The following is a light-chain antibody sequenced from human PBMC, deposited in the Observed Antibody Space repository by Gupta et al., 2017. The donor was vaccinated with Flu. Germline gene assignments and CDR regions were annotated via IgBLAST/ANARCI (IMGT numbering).Light chain of an antibody. CDR1: QSVSSSY. V-gene: IGKV3-20*01. J-gene: IGKJ2*01. Sequence: ERATFSCRASQSVSSSYLAWYQQKPGQAPRLLIYGASSRATGIPDRFSGSGSGTDFTLTISRLEPEDFAVYYCQQYGSSPGTFGQGTKLEIK. CDR3: QQYGSSPGT. CDR2: GAS.